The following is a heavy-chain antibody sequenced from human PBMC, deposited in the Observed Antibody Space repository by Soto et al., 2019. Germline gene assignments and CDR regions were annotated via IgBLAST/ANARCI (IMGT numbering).Heavy chain of an antibody. Sequence: QAHLVESGGGEAQPGRSLRLSCEASESTFRRYSMHWVRQAPGKGLEWVGVTSYDGKVQYYGDSVKGRFTISRDNSKNTVYLQMNSLRDEDTAIYYCAKEYGNDYWYFDYWGQGTLVTVSS. J-gene: IGHJ4*02. CDR2: TSYDGKVQ. CDR3: AKEYGNDYWYFDY. CDR1: ESTFRRYS. D-gene: IGHD5-12*01. V-gene: IGHV3-30*18.